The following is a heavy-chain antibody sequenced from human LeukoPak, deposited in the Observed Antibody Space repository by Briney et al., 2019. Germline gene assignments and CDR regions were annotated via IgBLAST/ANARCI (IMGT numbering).Heavy chain of an antibody. CDR1: GYTFTSYG. D-gene: IGHD3-9*01. J-gene: IGHJ4*02. Sequence: ASVKVSCKASGYTFTSYGISWVRQAPGQGLEWMGWISAYNGNTNYAQKLQGRVTMTTDTSTSTAYMELRSLRSDDTAVYYCARDTDILTGYYRGVGYYFDYWGQGTLVTVSS. CDR2: ISAYNGNT. V-gene: IGHV1-18*01. CDR3: ARDTDILTGYYRGVGYYFDY.